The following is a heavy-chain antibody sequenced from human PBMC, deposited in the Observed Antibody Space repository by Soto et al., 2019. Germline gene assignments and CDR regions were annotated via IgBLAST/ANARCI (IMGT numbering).Heavy chain of an antibody. CDR1: GGSISSSSYY. V-gene: IGHV4-39*01. CDR2: IYYSGST. J-gene: IGHJ3*02. Sequence: PSETLSLTCTVPGGSISSSSYYWGWIRQPPGKGLEWIGSIYYSGSTYYNPSLKSRVTISVDTSKNQFSLKLSSVTAADTAVYYCLCLSGHNVDFDIWGQGTMVT. D-gene: IGHD2-21*01. CDR3: LCLSGHNVDFDI.